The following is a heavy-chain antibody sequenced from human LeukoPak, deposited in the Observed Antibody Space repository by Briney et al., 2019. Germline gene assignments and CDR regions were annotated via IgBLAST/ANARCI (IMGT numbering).Heavy chain of an antibody. CDR2: IKQDGSEK. CDR3: ARERGYSYGLSYYYYGMDV. CDR1: GFTFSSYW. D-gene: IGHD5-18*01. Sequence: GGSLRLSCAASGFTFSSYWMSWVRQAPGKGLEWVANIKQDGSEKYYVDSVKGRFTISRDNAKNSLYLQMNSLRAEDTAVYYCARERGYSYGLSYYYYGMDVWGQGTTVTVSS. V-gene: IGHV3-7*01. J-gene: IGHJ6*02.